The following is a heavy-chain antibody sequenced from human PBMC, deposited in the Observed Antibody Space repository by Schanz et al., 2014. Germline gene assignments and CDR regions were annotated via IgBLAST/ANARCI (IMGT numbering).Heavy chain of an antibody. V-gene: IGHV3-7*03. J-gene: IGHJ4*02. CDR2: IKGDSSEK. CDR1: GFTFSDHW. D-gene: IGHD5-12*01. Sequence: LQLVESGGGVVQPGGSLRLSCSASGFTFSDHWMSWVRQPPGKGLEWVANIKGDSSEKNYVDSVKGRFTLSRDNAKKTMDLQMNSLRVEDTAVYYCARDPNSVNEIDYWGQGTLVTVSS. CDR3: ARDPNSVNEIDY.